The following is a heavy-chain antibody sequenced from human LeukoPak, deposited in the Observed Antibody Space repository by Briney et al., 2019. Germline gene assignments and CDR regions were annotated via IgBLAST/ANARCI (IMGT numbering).Heavy chain of an antibody. V-gene: IGHV1-2*02. CDR3: ARWGNYYGSGSIGYDY. D-gene: IGHD3-10*01. J-gene: IGHJ4*02. Sequence: ASVKVSCKASGYSFSYYYMNWVRQAPGQGLEWMGWINPKNGGTNYAQKFKGRVTMTRDTSITTVYMELSRLRSDDTAVYYCARWGNYYGSGSIGYDYWGQGTLVTVSS. CDR1: GYSFSYYY. CDR2: INPKNGGT.